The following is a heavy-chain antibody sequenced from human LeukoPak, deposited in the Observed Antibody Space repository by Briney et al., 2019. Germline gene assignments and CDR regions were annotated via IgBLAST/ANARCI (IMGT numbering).Heavy chain of an antibody. CDR3: ARAGVGAIYYFDY. D-gene: IGHD1-26*01. CDR2: GSSSGEST. Sequence: PGGSLRLSCAASGFTFNSYAMSWVCQAPGKGLEWVSVGSSSGESTYHADSVKGRFTMSRDNSKNTLYLQMKSLRVEDTAVYYCARAGVGAIYYFDYWGQGTLVTVSS. J-gene: IGHJ4*02. V-gene: IGHV3-23*01. CDR1: GFTFNSYA.